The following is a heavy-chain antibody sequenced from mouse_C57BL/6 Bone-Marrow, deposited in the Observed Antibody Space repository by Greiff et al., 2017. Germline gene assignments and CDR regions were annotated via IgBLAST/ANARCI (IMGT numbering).Heavy chain of an antibody. V-gene: IGHV2-9-1*01. CDR2: IWTGGGT. CDR1: GFSLTSYA. Sequence: QVQLKESGPGLVAPSQSLSITCTVSGFSLTSYAISWVRQPPGKGLEWLGVIWTGGGTNYNSALKSRLSISKDNSKSQVFLKMNRLQTDATARYYCARNPLEYYGSSYVGYFDVWGTGTTGTVSS. J-gene: IGHJ1*03. D-gene: IGHD1-1*01. CDR3: ARNPLEYYGSSYVGYFDV.